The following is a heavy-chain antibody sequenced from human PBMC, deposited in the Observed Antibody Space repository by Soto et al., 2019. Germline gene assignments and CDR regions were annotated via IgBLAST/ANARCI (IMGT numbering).Heavy chain of an antibody. CDR3: ARADSEQFFDY. J-gene: IGHJ4*02. V-gene: IGHV1-46*04. CDR2: ISPTSNYT. D-gene: IGHD6-19*01. CDR1: GFTFSNYY. Sequence: ASVKVSCKASGFTFSNYYMHWVRQAPEQGLEWMGLISPTSNYTRYAQTLQGRFTITRDTSTATVYMDLSSLTSEDTAVYYCARADSEQFFDYWGQGTLVTVSS.